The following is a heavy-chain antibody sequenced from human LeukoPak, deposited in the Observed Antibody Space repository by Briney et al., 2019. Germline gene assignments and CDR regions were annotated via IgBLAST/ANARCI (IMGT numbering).Heavy chain of an antibody. Sequence: GGSLRLSCAASGFTFSSYAMSWVRQAPGKGLEWVSAIGGSGGSTYYADSVKGRFTISRDNSKNTLYLQMNSLRAEDTAVYYCARDKTYYDFWSGYDAFDIWGQGTMVTVSS. CDR2: IGGSGGST. CDR1: GFTFSSYA. V-gene: IGHV3-23*01. J-gene: IGHJ3*02. CDR3: ARDKTYYDFWSGYDAFDI. D-gene: IGHD3-3*01.